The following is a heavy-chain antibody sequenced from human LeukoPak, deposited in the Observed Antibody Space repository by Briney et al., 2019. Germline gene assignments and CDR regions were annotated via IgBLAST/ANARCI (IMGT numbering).Heavy chain of an antibody. Sequence: ETLSLTCAVYGGSFSGYYWSWIRQAPGKGLEWVSAISGSGGSTYYADSVKGRFTISRDNSKNTLYLQMNSLRAEDTAVYYCAKAKSLVGATNYFDYWGQGTLVTVSS. V-gene: IGHV3-23*01. CDR3: AKAKSLVGATNYFDY. D-gene: IGHD1-26*01. J-gene: IGHJ4*02. CDR1: GGSFSGYY. CDR2: ISGSGGST.